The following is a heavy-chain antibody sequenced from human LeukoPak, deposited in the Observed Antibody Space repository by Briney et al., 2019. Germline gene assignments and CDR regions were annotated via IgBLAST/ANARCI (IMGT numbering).Heavy chain of an antibody. CDR3: ARDDNHGYSRGWYVNWFDP. CDR2: ISYDGSNK. V-gene: IGHV3-30*04. CDR1: GFTFSSYA. J-gene: IGHJ5*02. Sequence: GGPLRLSCAASGFTFSSYAMHWVRQAPGKGLERVAVISYDGSNKYYADSVKGRFTISRDNSKNTLYLQMNSLRAEDTAVYYCARDDNHGYSRGWYVNWFDPWGQGTLVTVSS. D-gene: IGHD6-19*01.